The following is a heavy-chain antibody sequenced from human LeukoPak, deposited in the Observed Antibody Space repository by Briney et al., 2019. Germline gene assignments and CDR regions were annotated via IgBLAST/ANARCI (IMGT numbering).Heavy chain of an antibody. CDR3: ARVSILIVPYYAFDI. V-gene: IGHV3-48*03. Sequence: GGSLRLSCAASGFTFSSYEMNWVRQAPGKGLEWVSYISSSGSTIYYADSVKGRFTISRDNAKNSLYLQMNSLRAEDTAVYYCARVSILIVPYYAFDIWGQGTVVTVSS. D-gene: IGHD2/OR15-2a*01. J-gene: IGHJ3*02. CDR1: GFTFSSYE. CDR2: ISSSGSTI.